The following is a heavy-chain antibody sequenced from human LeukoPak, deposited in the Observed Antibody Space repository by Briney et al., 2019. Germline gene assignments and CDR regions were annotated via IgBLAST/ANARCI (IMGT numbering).Heavy chain of an antibody. CDR2: ISGDGGSP. J-gene: IGHJ4*01. CDR3: ARDRRCTNSNCYGPFDY. V-gene: IGHV3-43*02. Sequence: GGSLRLSCAASGFTFDDYAMHWVRQTPGKRLEWVSLISGDGGSPEYTDSVKGRFTISRDNSNNSLYLQMNSLRTEDTALYFCARDRRCTNSNCYGPFDYWGHGALVNVSS. CDR1: GFTFDDYA. D-gene: IGHD2-8*01.